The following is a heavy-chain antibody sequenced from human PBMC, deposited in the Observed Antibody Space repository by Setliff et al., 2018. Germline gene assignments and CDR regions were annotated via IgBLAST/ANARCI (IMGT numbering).Heavy chain of an antibody. CDR1: GYTFTDYY. J-gene: IGHJ4*02. V-gene: IGHV1-2*02. CDR2: INPTSGGT. Sequence: GASVKVSCKASGYTFTDYYMHWVRQAPGQGLEWMGWINPTSGGTNYAQNFQGRVTMTRDTSISTAYMELSSLRSEDTAVYYCARTCSGSGCYAGLESWGQGTPVTV. D-gene: IGHD2-15*01. CDR3: ARTCSGSGCYAGLES.